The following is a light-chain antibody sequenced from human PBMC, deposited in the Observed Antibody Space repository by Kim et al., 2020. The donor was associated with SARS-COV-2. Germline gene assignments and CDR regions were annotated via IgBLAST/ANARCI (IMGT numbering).Light chain of an antibody. CDR1: QGISSY. J-gene: IGKJ4*01. CDR3: QRLNSYPLT. Sequence: ASGGDRVTITCRASQGISSYLAWYQQKPGQAPKLLIHAASTLQTGVPSRFSGSGSGTEFTLTISSLQPEDFATYYCQRLNSYPLTFGGGTKVDIK. CDR2: AAS. V-gene: IGKV1-9*01.